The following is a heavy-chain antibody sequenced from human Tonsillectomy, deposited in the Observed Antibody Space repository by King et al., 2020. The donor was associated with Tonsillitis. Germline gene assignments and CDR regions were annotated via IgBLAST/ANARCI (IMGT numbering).Heavy chain of an antibody. D-gene: IGHD3-22*01. CDR1: GGSINSSNYY. CDR2: IFHSGST. CDR3: ARLYFYDSTGYLYYFDY. Sequence: LQLQESGPGLVKPSETLSLTCTVSGGSINSSNYYWGWIRQPPGKGLEWIGNIFHSGSTYYNPSLNSRVTISVDTSKSQISLNLSSVTAADTAVYYCARLYFYDSTGYLYYFDYWGQGTLVTVSS. J-gene: IGHJ4*02. V-gene: IGHV4-39*01.